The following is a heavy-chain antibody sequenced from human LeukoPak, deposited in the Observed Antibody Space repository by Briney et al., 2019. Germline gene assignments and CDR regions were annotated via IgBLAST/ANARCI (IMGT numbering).Heavy chain of an antibody. CDR3: AREDTSLVIAY. J-gene: IGHJ4*02. D-gene: IGHD5-18*01. CDR2: MWYDGSNK. Sequence: PGGSLRLSCAASGFTFSSYAMSWVRQAPGKGLEWVAVMWYDGSNKYYTDSVKGRFTISRDNSKNTLYLQMNSLRAEDTAVYYCAREDTSLVIAYWGQGTLVTVSS. CDR1: GFTFSSYA. V-gene: IGHV3-33*08.